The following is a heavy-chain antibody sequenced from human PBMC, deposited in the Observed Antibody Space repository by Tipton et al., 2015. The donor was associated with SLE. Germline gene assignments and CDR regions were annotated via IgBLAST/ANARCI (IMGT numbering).Heavy chain of an antibody. D-gene: IGHD7-27*01. CDR3: ARVPNWGRFDY. CDR1: GYSIGSGYY. J-gene: IGHJ4*02. Sequence: TLSLTCAVSGYSIGSGYYWGWIRQPPGKGLEWIGSIYHSGSTNYNPSLKSRVTISVDTSKNQFSLKLSSVTAADTAVYYCARVPNWGRFDYWGQGTLVTVSS. CDR2: IYHSGST. V-gene: IGHV4-38-2*01.